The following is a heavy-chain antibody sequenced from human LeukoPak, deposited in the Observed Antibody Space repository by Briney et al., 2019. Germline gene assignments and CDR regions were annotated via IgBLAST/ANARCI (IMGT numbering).Heavy chain of an antibody. CDR3: AGGKARRSGTSAYYFDY. CDR1: GFNFNNYV. D-gene: IGHD1-26*01. CDR2: ISYDGSNI. Sequence: GGSLRLSCAASGFNFNNYVMHWVRQAPGRGLEWVAVISYDGSNIYYVDSLKGRFTISRDNSKNMLYLQMSSLRSDDTAVYYCAGGKARRSGTSAYYFDYWGQGTLVTVSS. J-gene: IGHJ4*02. V-gene: IGHV3-30-3*01.